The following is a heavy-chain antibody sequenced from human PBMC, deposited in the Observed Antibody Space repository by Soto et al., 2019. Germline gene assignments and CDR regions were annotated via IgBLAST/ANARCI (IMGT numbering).Heavy chain of an antibody. Sequence: ASVKVCCKASGYTFTSYAMHWVRQATGQRLEWMGWINAGNGNTKYSQKFQGRVTITTDTSASTAYMELSSLRSEDTAVYYCARDGIAAAGTSWFDPWGQGTLVTVSS. D-gene: IGHD6-13*01. CDR1: GYTFTSYA. J-gene: IGHJ5*02. CDR2: INAGNGNT. V-gene: IGHV1-3*01. CDR3: ARDGIAAAGTSWFDP.